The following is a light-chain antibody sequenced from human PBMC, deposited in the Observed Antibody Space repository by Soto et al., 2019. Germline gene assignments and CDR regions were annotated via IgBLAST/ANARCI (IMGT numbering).Light chain of an antibody. CDR1: QSISSW. J-gene: IGKJ1*01. Sequence: DIQMTQSPSTLSASVGDRVTITCRASQSISSWLAWYQQKPGKAPKLLIYKASSLESGVPSRVSGSGSGTEFTLTISSLQPDDFATYYYQQYNSYWTFGQGTKVEIK. V-gene: IGKV1-5*03. CDR3: QQYNSYWT. CDR2: KAS.